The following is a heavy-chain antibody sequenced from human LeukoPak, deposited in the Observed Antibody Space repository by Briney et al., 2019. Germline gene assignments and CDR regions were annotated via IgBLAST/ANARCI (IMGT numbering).Heavy chain of an antibody. CDR2: ISGSGGST. J-gene: IGHJ4*02. Sequence: GGSLRLSCAASGFTFSSYAMSWVRQAPGKGLEWVSAISGSGGSTYYADSVKGRFSISRDNSKNTLYLQMNSLRVDDTAVYYCAKDERNWNYNLASQTYDWGQGTLVTVSS. D-gene: IGHD1-7*01. CDR3: AKDERNWNYNLASQTYD. V-gene: IGHV3-23*01. CDR1: GFTFSSYA.